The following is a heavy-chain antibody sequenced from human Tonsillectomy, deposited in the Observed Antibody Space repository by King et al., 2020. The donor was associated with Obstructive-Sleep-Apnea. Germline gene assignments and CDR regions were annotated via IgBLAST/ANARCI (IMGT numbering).Heavy chain of an antibody. V-gene: IGHV3-23*04. CDR2: ISGSGGST. CDR3: AKVVEMATIGDYFDY. J-gene: IGHJ4*02. D-gene: IGHD5-24*01. CDR1: GFTFSSYA. Sequence: VQLVESGGGLVQPGGSLRLSCAASGFTFSSYAMSWVRQAPGKGLEWVSAISGSGGSTYYADSMKGRFTISRDNSKNTLYLQMNSLRTEDTAVYYCAKVVEMATIGDYFDYWGQGTLVTVSS.